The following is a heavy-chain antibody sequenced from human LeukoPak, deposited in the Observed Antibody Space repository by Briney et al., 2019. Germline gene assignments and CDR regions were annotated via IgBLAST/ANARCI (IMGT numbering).Heavy chain of an antibody. CDR3: AGEDNSSGFRPFDI. D-gene: IGHD3-22*01. V-gene: IGHV1-2*06. CDR1: GYTFTGYY. Sequence: ASVKVSCKASGYTFTGYYIHWVRQAPGQGLEWMGRINPNNGGTNYAQKFQGRVTMTRDMSMSTAYMELSRLRSVDTAVYYCAGEDNSSGFRPFDIWGQGTMVTVPS. CDR2: INPNNGGT. J-gene: IGHJ3*02.